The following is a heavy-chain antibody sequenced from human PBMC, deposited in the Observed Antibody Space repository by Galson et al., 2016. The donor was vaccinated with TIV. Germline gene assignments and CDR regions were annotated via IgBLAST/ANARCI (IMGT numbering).Heavy chain of an antibody. D-gene: IGHD3-22*01. CDR2: IYGSGDT. J-gene: IGHJ4*02. CDR1: GDSISAYY. Sequence: SETLSLTCSVSGDSISAYYWSWIRQSPRKELEWIGYIYGSGDTNYNPSLENRVTISLDTSKNQVSLIPTSVTTADTAIYFCARSSYDNSVYFVQWGQGALVTVSS. CDR3: ARSSYDNSVYFVQ. V-gene: IGHV4-59*01.